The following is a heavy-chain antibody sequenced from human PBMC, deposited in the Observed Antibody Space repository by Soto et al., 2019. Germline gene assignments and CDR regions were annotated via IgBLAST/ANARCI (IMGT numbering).Heavy chain of an antibody. Sequence: GASVKVSCKASGGTFSSYAISWVRQAPGQGLEWMGGIIPIFGTENYAQKFQGRVTITAAESTSTAYMELSILRSEDTAVYYCARGVAATYYYYGIDVWGQGTTVTVSS. CDR3: ARGVAATYYYYGIDV. D-gene: IGHD2-15*01. CDR2: IIPIFGTE. J-gene: IGHJ6*02. V-gene: IGHV1-69*13. CDR1: GGTFSSYA.